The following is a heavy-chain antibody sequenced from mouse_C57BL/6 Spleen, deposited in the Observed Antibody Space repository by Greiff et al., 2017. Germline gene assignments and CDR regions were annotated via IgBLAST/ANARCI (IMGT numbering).Heavy chain of an antibody. CDR3: ARSSYYYGSTWFAY. J-gene: IGHJ3*01. CDR1: GYSFTDYN. V-gene: IGHV1-39*01. D-gene: IGHD1-1*01. CDR2: INPNYGTT. Sequence: VQLKQSGPELVKPGASVKISCKASGYSFTDYNMNWVKQSNGKSLEWIGVINPNYGTTSYNQKFKGKATLTVDQSSSTAYMQLNSLKSEDSAVYYCARSSYYYGSTWFAYWGQGTLVTVSA.